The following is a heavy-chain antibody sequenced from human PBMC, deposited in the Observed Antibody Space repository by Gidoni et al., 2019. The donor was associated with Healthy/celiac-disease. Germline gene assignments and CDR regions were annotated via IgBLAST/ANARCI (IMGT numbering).Heavy chain of an antibody. J-gene: IGHJ4*02. CDR2: ISWNSGSI. CDR3: AKARIHSSSCLDY. V-gene: IGHV3-9*01. D-gene: IGHD6-13*01. Sequence: EVQLVEYGGGVGQPGRALRLSCAASGFTFDEYAMHWVRQAPGKGLEWVSGISWNSGSIGYADSVKGRFTISRDNATNSLYLQMNSLRAEDTALYYCAKARIHSSSCLDYWGQGTLVTVSS. CDR1: GFTFDEYA.